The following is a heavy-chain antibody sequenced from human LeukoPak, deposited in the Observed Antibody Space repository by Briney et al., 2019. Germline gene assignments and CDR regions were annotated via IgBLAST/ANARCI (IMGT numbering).Heavy chain of an antibody. J-gene: IGHJ6*02. D-gene: IGHD3-3*01. V-gene: IGHV1-46*01. Sequence: ASVKVSCKASGYTFTDYYMHWVRQAPGQGLEWMGIINPSGGSTSYAQKFQGRVTMTRDTSTSTVYMELSSLRSEDTAVYYCARDIPLLEPHFPYYYYGMDVWGQGTTVTVSS. CDR3: ARDIPLLEPHFPYYYYGMDV. CDR1: GYTFTDYY. CDR2: INPSGGST.